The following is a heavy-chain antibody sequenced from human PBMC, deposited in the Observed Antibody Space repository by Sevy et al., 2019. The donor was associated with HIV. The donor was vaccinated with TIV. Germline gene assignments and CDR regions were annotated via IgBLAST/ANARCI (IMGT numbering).Heavy chain of an antibody. D-gene: IGHD1-1*01. Sequence: SETLSLTCAVSGASVTGSNWWSWVRQPPGKGLEWIGDIYHRGTTNFNPSLKSRVTLIVDKSKSQFSLELKSVTAADTAVYFCASVSGTDILGYYFDSWGQGMLVTVSS. J-gene: IGHJ4*02. V-gene: IGHV4-4*02. CDR2: IYHRGTT. CDR1: GASVTGSNW. CDR3: ASVSGTDILGYYFDS.